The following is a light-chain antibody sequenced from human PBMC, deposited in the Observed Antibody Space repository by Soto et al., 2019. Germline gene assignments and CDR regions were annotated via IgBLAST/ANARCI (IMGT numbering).Light chain of an antibody. CDR1: QSVSSSY. Sequence: EIVLTQSPGTLSLSPRERATLSCRASQSVSSSYLAWYQQKPGQAPRLLIYGASSRATGIPDRFSGSVSGTEFTLTISGVEPEDFAVYYCQQYVSSPPWTFGQGTKVEIK. J-gene: IGKJ1*01. CDR3: QQYVSSPPWT. V-gene: IGKV3-20*01. CDR2: GAS.